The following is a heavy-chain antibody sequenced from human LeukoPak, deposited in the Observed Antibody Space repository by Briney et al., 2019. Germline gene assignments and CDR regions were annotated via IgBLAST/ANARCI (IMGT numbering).Heavy chain of an antibody. Sequence: PVGSLRLSCASSGFTVSSNYMTWVRQAPGKGLEWVSVVYSGGSTYYADSVKGRFTVSRDNAKNSLYLQMNSLRAEDTAVYYCASEYYYDSSGYYYVSSYFDYWGQGALVTVSS. CDR1: GFTVSSNY. V-gene: IGHV3-53*01. J-gene: IGHJ4*02. CDR2: VYSGGST. D-gene: IGHD3-22*01. CDR3: ASEYYYDSSGYYYVSSYFDY.